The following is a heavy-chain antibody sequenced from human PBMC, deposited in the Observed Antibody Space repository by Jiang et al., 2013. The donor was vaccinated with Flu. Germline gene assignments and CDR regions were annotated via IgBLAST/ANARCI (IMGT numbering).Heavy chain of an antibody. V-gene: IGHV5-51*01. CDR2: IYPGDSDT. D-gene: IGHD6-13*01. CDR3: ARHPFSPTQQLVFLDY. CDR1: GYSFTSYW. Sequence: GAEVKKPGESLKISCKGSGYSFTSYWIGWVRQMPGKGLEWMGIIYPGDSDTRYSPSFQGQVTISADKSISTAYLQWSSLKASDTAMYYCARHPFSPTQQLVFLDYWGQGTLVTVSS. J-gene: IGHJ4*02.